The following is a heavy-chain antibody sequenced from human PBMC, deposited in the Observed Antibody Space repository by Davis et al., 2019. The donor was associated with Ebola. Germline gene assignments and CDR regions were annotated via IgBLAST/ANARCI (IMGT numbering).Heavy chain of an antibody. J-gene: IGHJ4*02. CDR3: AKEGATTAKFDY. CDR2: IKQDGSKE. V-gene: IGHV3-7*03. CDR1: GFAFSNYA. D-gene: IGHD4-11*01. Sequence: PGGSLRLSCAAAGFAFSNYAMSWVRQAPGKGLEWVANIKQDGSKEYYVDSVRGRFTISRDNAKNSLYLQMNSLRVEDTAVYYCAKEGATTAKFDYWGQGVLVTVSS.